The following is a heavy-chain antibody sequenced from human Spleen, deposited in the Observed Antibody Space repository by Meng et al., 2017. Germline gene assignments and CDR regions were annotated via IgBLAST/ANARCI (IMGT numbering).Heavy chain of an antibody. CDR3: ARDLSGYGWFDP. CDR1: GGSISSGGYY. CDR2: FYYSGST. D-gene: IGHD5-18*01. V-gene: IGHV4-31*01. J-gene: IGHJ5*02. Sequence: VELQESGPGLVKPSQTLSLPCTVSGGSISSGGYYWSWIRQHPGKGLEWIGYFYYSGSTYYNPSLKSLVTISLDTSKNQFSLKLSSVTAADTAVYYCARDLSGYGWFDPWGQGTLVTVSS.